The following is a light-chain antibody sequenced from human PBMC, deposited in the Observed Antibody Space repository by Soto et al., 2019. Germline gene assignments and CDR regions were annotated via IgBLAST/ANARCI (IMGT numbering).Light chain of an antibody. CDR2: HVS. CDR1: SSDVGAYDY. Sequence: QSALTQPRSVSGSPGQSVTISCTGTSSDVGAYDYVSWYQQHPGKAPKLLIYHVSKRPSGVPDRFSGSKSGNTASLTISGLQAEDEAVYYCCTDAGSYKVFGIGTKVTVL. CDR3: CTDAGSYKV. V-gene: IGLV2-11*01. J-gene: IGLJ1*01.